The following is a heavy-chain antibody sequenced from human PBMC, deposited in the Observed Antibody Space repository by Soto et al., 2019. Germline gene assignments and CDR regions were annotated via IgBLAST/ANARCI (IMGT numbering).Heavy chain of an antibody. CDR2: IIPIFETP. Sequence: QVQLVQSGAEVKKPGSSVKVSCKASGGSFSTYAISWLRQAPGQGLEWMGGIIPIFETPNYAQRFQGRVTITADESTSTAYMELSRLRSEDTAVYYCARDRDDYGSGNYYNRIDFWGQGTLVTVSS. CDR3: ARDRDDYGSGNYYNRIDF. CDR1: GGSFSTYA. D-gene: IGHD3-10*01. V-gene: IGHV1-69*01. J-gene: IGHJ4*02.